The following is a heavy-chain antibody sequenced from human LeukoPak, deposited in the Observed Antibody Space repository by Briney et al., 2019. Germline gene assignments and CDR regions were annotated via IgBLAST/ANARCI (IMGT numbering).Heavy chain of an antibody. CDR3: ARDGKYYDSSGYSAPTIDY. D-gene: IGHD3-22*01. CDR1: GFTFSSYG. V-gene: IGHV3-33*01. J-gene: IGHJ4*02. Sequence: GGSLRLSCAASGFTFSSYGMHWVRQAPGKGLEGVAVIWYDGSNKYYADSVKGRFTISRDNSKNTLYLQMNSLRAEDTAVYYCARDGKYYDSSGYSAPTIDYWGQGTLVTVSS. CDR2: IWYDGSNK.